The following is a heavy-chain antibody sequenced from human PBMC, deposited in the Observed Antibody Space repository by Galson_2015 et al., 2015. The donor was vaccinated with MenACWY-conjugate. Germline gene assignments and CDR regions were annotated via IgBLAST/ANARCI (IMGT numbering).Heavy chain of an antibody. Sequence: SLRLSCAASGFTFSDYYMSWVRQAPGRGLEWVSYINSGSSSTHYADSVKGRFTISRDNARNSLYLQMNSLRAEDTAVSYCASMGNNYGPYYFAFWGQGTLDTVSS. CDR1: GFTFSDYY. CDR2: INSGSSST. V-gene: IGHV3-11*06. D-gene: IGHD5-18*01. J-gene: IGHJ4*02. CDR3: ASMGNNYGPYYFAF.